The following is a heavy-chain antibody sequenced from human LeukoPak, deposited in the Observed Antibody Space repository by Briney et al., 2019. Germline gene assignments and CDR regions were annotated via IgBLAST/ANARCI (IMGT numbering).Heavy chain of an antibody. CDR2: INPDSGGT. D-gene: IGHD3-10*01. V-gene: IGHV1-2*02. CDR1: GYRFTGYY. Sequence: GASVKVSCKASGYRFTGYYVHWVRQAPGQGLEWMGWINPDSGGTNFAQRFQGRATLTRDTSISTAYMELSRLTSDDTAVYYCARDAISRGIIDYWGRGTLVTVSS. J-gene: IGHJ4*02. CDR3: ARDAISRGIIDY.